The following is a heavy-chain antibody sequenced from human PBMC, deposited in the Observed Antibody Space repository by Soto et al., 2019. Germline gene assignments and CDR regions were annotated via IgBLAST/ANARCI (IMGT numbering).Heavy chain of an antibody. CDR2: IKQDGSER. V-gene: IGHV3-7*01. CDR1: GFTFSSHW. CDR3: ARVGSNWPLDY. D-gene: IGHD1-20*01. Sequence: EVHLVESGGGLVQPGGSLRLSCAASGFTFSSHWMSWVRQAPGKGLEWVAYIKQDGSERYYVDSLKGRVTISRDNARNSLFLQMNSLRAEDTAVYYCARVGSNWPLDYGGEGTLVTVSS. J-gene: IGHJ4*02.